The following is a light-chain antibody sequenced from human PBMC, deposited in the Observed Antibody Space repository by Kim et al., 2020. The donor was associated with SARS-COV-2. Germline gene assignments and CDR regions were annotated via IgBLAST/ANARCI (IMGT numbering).Light chain of an antibody. V-gene: IGLV3-1*01. CDR2: QDN. Sequence: PGQTASITCSRYKLEDKYVSWYQQKPGPSPVVVIYQDNQRPSGIPERFSGSNSGNTATLTISGTQAMDEADFYCQAWDSSTHNYVFGAGTKVTVL. J-gene: IGLJ1*01. CDR1: KLEDKY. CDR3: QAWDSSTHNYV.